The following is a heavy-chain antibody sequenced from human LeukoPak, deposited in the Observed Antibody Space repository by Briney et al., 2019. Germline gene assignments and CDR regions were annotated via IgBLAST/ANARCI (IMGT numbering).Heavy chain of an antibody. CDR3: ARGHGGSFDY. CDR2: ISSSGSTI. D-gene: IGHD1-26*01. Sequence: GGSLRLSFAASGFTFSSYEMNWVRQAPGKGLEWVSYISSSGSTIYYADSVKGRFTISRDNAKNSLYLQMNSLRAEGTAVYYCARGHGGSFDYWGQGTLVTVSS. J-gene: IGHJ4*02. V-gene: IGHV3-48*03. CDR1: GFTFSSYE.